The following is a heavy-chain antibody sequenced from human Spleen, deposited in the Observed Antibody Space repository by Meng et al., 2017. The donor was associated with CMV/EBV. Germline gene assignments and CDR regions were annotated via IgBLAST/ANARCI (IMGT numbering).Heavy chain of an antibody. J-gene: IGHJ4*02. V-gene: IGHV3-23*03. CDR3: AKQGQWPPDY. D-gene: IGHD6-19*01. CDR1: GFTFSSYA. Sequence: ESLKISCAATGFTFSSYAMSWVRQAPGKGLEWVSVIYSGGSSTYYADSVKGRFTISRDNSKNTLYLQMNSLRAEDTAVYYCAKQGQWPPDYWGQGTLVTVSS. CDR2: IYSGGSST.